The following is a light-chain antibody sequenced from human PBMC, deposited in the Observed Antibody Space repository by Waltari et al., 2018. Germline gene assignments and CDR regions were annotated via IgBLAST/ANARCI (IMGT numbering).Light chain of an antibody. CDR2: GAS. V-gene: IGKV3-20*01. CDR3: QQYGSSPYT. J-gene: IGKJ2*01. CDR1: QTIKSSH. Sequence: ESVLTQSPGTLSLSQGERVTLSCRASQTIKSSHLAWYQQKAGQATRLLIYGASSRATGIPDRFSGGGSGTDFTLTINRLQPEDFAVYHCQQYGSSPYTFGQGTKLAIK.